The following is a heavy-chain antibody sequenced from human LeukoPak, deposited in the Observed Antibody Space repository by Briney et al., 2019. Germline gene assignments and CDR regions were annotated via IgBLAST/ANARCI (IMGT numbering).Heavy chain of an antibody. V-gene: IGHV3-23*01. D-gene: IGHD3-22*01. J-gene: IGHJ4*02. CDR1: GFTFSSNA. CDR2: ISGSGGST. Sequence: GGSLRLSCAASGFTFSSNAMSWVRQAPGKGLEWVSAISGSGGSTYYADSVKGRFTISRDNSKNTLYLQMNSLRAEDTAVYYCAKDPDYYDSSGYYQSPHHYFDYWGQGTLVTVSS. CDR3: AKDPDYYDSSGYYQSPHHYFDY.